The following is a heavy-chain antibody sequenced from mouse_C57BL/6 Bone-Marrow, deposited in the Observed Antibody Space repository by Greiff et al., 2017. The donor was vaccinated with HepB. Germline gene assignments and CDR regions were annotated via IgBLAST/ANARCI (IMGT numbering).Heavy chain of an antibody. D-gene: IGHD3-3*01. CDR2: IRNKANNHAT. J-gene: IGHJ1*03. V-gene: IGHV6-6*01. Sequence: EVQGVESGGGLVQPGGSMKLSCAASGFTFSDAWMDWVRQSPEKGLEWVAEIRNKANNHATYYAESVKGRLTISRDDSKSSVYLQMNSLRAEDTGIYYCTRPGPGWYFDVWGTGTTVTVSS. CDR3: TRPGPGWYFDV. CDR1: GFTFSDAW.